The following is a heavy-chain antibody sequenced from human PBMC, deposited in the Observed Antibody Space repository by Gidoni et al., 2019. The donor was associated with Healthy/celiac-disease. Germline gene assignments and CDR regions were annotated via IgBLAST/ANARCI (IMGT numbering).Heavy chain of an antibody. CDR1: GFTLSDYY. CDR2: ISSSSSYT. D-gene: IGHD5-12*01. CDR3: ARALGYSGYEIFDY. Sequence: QVQLVESGGGLVKPGGSLRLSCAASGFTLSDYYMSWIRQAPGKGLEWVSYISSSSSYTNYADSVKGRFTISRDNAKNSLYLQMNSLRAEDTAVYYCARALGYSGYEIFDYWGQGTLVTVSS. V-gene: IGHV3-11*05. J-gene: IGHJ4*02.